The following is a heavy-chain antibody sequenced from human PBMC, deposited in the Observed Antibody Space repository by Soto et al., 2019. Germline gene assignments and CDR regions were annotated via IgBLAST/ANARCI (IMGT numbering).Heavy chain of an antibody. Sequence: PSETLSLTCTVSGGSISSSSYYWGWIRQPPGKGLEWIGSIYYSGSTYYNPSLKSRVTISVDTSKNQFSLKLSSVTAADTAVYYCARHGSPVYYGDTTYYFDYWGQGTLVTVSS. J-gene: IGHJ4*02. CDR2: IYYSGST. V-gene: IGHV4-39*01. CDR3: ARHGSPVYYGDTTYYFDY. D-gene: IGHD4-17*01. CDR1: GGSISSSSYY.